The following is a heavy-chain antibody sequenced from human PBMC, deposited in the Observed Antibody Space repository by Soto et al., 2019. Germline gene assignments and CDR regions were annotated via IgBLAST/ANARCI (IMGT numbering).Heavy chain of an antibody. Sequence: GGSLRLSCAASGFTFSSYAMHWVRQAPGKGLEWVAVISYDGSNKYYADSVKGRFTISRDNSKNTLYLQMNSLRAEDTAVYYCARGGSDYDILTGYGYWGQGTLVNVS. CDR1: GFTFSSYA. D-gene: IGHD3-9*01. CDR3: ARGGSDYDILTGYGY. V-gene: IGHV3-30-3*01. CDR2: ISYDGSNK. J-gene: IGHJ4*02.